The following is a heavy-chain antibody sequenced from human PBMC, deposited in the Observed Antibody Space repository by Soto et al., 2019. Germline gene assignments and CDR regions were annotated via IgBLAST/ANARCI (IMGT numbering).Heavy chain of an antibody. V-gene: IGHV3-9*01. CDR3: AKLLGDRITGSFDY. Sequence: GGSLRLSCAASGFTFSRYAMTWVRQAPGKGLECVSGISCSSASIGYADSVKGRFTISRDNAKNSLYLQMNSLRAEDTALYYCAKLLGDRITGSFDYWGQGTLVTVSS. D-gene: IGHD1-20*01. J-gene: IGHJ4*02. CDR2: ISCSSASI. CDR1: GFTFSRYA.